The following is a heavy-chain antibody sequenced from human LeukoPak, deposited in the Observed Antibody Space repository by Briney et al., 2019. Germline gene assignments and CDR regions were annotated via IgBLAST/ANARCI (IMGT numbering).Heavy chain of an antibody. V-gene: IGHV3-23*01. CDR3: ARELSD. CDR1: GFIFSNYG. CDR2: ISASGSAT. Sequence: GGSLRLSCAASGFIFSNYGMNWVRQAPGKGLEWVAAISASGSATSYADSVRGRFTISRDNSKNTLYLQMNSLRAEDTAVYYCARELSDWGQGTLVTVSS. D-gene: IGHD2-2*01. J-gene: IGHJ4*02.